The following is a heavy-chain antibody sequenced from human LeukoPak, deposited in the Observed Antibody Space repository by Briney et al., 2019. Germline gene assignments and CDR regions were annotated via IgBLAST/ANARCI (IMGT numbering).Heavy chain of an antibody. CDR1: GFTFDDYA. D-gene: IGHD5-18*01. Sequence: GGSLRLSCAASGFTFDDYAMHWVRQAPGKGLEWVSGISWSSGSIGYADSVKGRFTISRDNAKNSLYLQMNSLRAEDTALYYCAKDGGYSYGDDAFDIWGQGTMVTVSS. CDR2: ISWSSGSI. CDR3: AKDGGYSYGDDAFDI. V-gene: IGHV3-9*01. J-gene: IGHJ3*02.